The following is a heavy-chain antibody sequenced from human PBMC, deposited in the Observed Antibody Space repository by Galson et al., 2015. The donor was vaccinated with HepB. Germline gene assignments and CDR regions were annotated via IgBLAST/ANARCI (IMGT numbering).Heavy chain of an antibody. V-gene: IGHV4-59*01. D-gene: IGHD3-22*01. CDR3: ARNYYDGSGYFF. CDR2: ISDSGTT. J-gene: IGHJ4*02. Sequence: WIRQPPGKGLEWIGYISDSGTTNYNPSLNSRVTMSVDTSKNQFSLRLSSVTAADTAMYYCARNYYDGSGYFFWGQGTLVTVSS.